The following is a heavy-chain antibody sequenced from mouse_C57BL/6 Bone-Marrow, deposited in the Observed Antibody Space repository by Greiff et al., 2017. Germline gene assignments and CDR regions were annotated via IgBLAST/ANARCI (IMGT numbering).Heavy chain of an antibody. D-gene: IGHD1-1*01. CDR2: IYPGNSDT. CDR1: GYTFTSYW. Sequence: EVMLQESGTVLARPGASVKMSCKTSGYTFTSYWMHWVKQRPGQGLEWIGAIYPGNSDTSYNQKFKGKAKLTAVTSASTAYMELSSLTNEDSAVYYCTRDYYGRAWFAYWGQGTLVTVSA. V-gene: IGHV1-5*01. J-gene: IGHJ3*01. CDR3: TRDYYGRAWFAY.